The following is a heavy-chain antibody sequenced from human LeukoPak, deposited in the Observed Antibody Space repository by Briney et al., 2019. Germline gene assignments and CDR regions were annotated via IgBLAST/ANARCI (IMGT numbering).Heavy chain of an antibody. CDR1: GFTFSSYA. V-gene: IGHV3-30*01. D-gene: IGHD2-2*01. Sequence: GGSLRLSCAASGFTFSSYAMHWVRQAPGKGLEWVAVISYDGSNKYYADSVKGRFTISRDNSKNTLYLQMNSLRAEDTAVYYCARDTLGYCSSTSCHPFSNWFDPWGQGTLVTVSS. J-gene: IGHJ5*02. CDR3: ARDTLGYCSSTSCHPFSNWFDP. CDR2: ISYDGSNK.